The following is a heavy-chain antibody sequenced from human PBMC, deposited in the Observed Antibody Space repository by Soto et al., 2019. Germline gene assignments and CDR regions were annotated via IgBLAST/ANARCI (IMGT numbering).Heavy chain of an antibody. D-gene: IGHD6-6*01. J-gene: IGHJ4*02. CDR3: TRGLSSPSATGI. V-gene: IGHV4-39*01. Sequence: QPQLQESGPGLVKPSETLSLTCTVSGGSVSSCCNYWGWVRQPPGKGLEWIGSIHNSGSTSYNPSLKSRVTLSVDTPKKQFSLNLTSVTAADSAVYYCTRGLSSPSATGIWGQGTLVTVSS. CDR2: IHNSGST. CDR1: GGSVSSCCNY.